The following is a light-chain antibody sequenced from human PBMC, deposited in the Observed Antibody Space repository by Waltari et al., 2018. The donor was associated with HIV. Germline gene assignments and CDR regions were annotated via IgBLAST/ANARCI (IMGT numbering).Light chain of an antibody. J-gene: IGLJ2*01. V-gene: IGLV2-8*01. CDR3: VSYTEKDTVLL. Sequence: QSALTQPPSASGSPGQSVAISCTGSSNDIGTYNFVSWYQHHPGKAPKLLIYDVTRRPPGIPDRFSGTKSGYTASLTVSDLQVEDEADYYCVSYTEKDTVLLFGGGTKLAV. CDR2: DVT. CDR1: SNDIGTYNF.